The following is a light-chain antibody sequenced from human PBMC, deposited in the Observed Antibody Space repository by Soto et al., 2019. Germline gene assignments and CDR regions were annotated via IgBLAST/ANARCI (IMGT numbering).Light chain of an antibody. CDR1: QTLSTNS. J-gene: IGKJ3*01. Sequence: EIVLTQSPGTLSLSPGARATISCRASQTLSTNSFAWYQQRPGQTPRLLIYAASTRDTDIPDRFNGSGSGTDFALTISRLEPEDFALYYCQQYNDSPLTFGPGTKVDIK. CDR3: QQYNDSPLT. CDR2: AAS. V-gene: IGKV3-20*01.